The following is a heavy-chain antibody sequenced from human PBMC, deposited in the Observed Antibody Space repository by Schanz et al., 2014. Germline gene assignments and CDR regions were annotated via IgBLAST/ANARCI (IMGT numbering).Heavy chain of an antibody. CDR1: GFTFSCCA. V-gene: IGHV3-23*04. Sequence: EVQLVESGGGLVQPGGSLRLSCAASGFTFSCCAMSWVRLAPGRGLEWVSAISNNGGDTYYAVSVKGRFTISRDNSKNTVFLQMNSLRGEDTAVYYCASADYTNYFDYWGQGTLVTVSS. J-gene: IGHJ4*02. CDR3: ASADYTNYFDY. CDR2: ISNNGGDT. D-gene: IGHD4-4*01.